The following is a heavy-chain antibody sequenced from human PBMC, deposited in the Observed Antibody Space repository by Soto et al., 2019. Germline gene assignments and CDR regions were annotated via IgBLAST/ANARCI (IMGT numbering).Heavy chain of an antibody. V-gene: IGHV3-21*01. CDR2: ISSSSSYI. CDR3: ARAVYDFCCGYSDY. D-gene: IGHD3-3*01. J-gene: IGHJ4*02. CDR1: GSTFSSYS. Sequence: RLSCAASGSTFSSYSMNWVRQAPGKGLEWVSSISSSSSYIYYADSVKGRFTISRDNAKNSLYLQMNSLRAEDTAVYYCARAVYDFCCGYSDYWGQGPPVPACS.